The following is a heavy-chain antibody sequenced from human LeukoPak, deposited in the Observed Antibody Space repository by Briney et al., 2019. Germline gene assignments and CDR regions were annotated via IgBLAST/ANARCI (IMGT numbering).Heavy chain of an antibody. CDR3: ARVVVAAAPQIKNWFDP. D-gene: IGHD6-13*01. J-gene: IGHJ5*02. V-gene: IGHV4-59*01. Sequence: SETLSLTCTVSGGSISSYYWSWIRQPPGKGLEWIGYIYYSGSTNYNPSLKSRATISVDTSKNQFSLKLSSVTAADTAAYYCARVVVAAAPQIKNWFDPWGQGTLVTVSS. CDR2: IYYSGST. CDR1: GGSISSYY.